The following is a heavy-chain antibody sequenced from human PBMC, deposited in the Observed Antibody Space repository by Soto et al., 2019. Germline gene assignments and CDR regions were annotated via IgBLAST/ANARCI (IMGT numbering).Heavy chain of an antibody. CDR3: ARDPYYDFWSGYYTGIFLQGWFDP. D-gene: IGHD3-3*01. CDR2: INAGNGNT. V-gene: IGHV1-3*01. Sequence: ASVKVSCKASGYTFNSYAMHWVRQAPGQRLEWMGWINAGNGNTKYSQKFQGRVTMTRDTSTSTVYMELSSLRSEDTAVYYCARDPYYDFWSGYYTGIFLQGWFDPWGQGTLVTVSS. J-gene: IGHJ5*02. CDR1: GYTFNSYA.